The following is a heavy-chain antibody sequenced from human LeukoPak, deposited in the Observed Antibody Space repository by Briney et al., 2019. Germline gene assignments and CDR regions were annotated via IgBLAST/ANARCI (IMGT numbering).Heavy chain of an antibody. D-gene: IGHD6-13*01. V-gene: IGHV3-23*01. J-gene: IGHJ4*02. CDR2: IRGSGGNT. CDR3: AKDGYSSSWYYFDY. Sequence: GGSLRLSCAASGFTFSLYAISWVRQAPGKGLEWVSGIRGSGGNTYYADSVKGRFTISRDNSKNTLYLQMNSLRAEDTAVYYCAKDGYSSSWYYFDYWGQGNLVTVSS. CDR1: GFTFSLYA.